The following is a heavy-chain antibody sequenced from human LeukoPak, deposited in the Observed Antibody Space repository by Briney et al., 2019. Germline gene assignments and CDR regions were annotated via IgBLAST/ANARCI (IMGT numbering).Heavy chain of an antibody. CDR1: SGSFSGYY. CDR2: INHSGST. D-gene: IGHD2-15*01. CDR3: ARTYSKYFDL. J-gene: IGHJ2*01. Sequence: PSETLSLICAVYSGSFSGYYWSWIRQPPGKGLEWLGEINHSGSTNYNPSLKSRVTISVDTSKNQFSLKLSSVTAADTAVYYCARTYSKYFDLWGRGTLVTVSS. V-gene: IGHV4-34*01.